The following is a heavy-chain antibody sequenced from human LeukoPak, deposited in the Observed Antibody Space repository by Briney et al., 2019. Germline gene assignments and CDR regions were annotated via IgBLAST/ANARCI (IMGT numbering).Heavy chain of an antibody. CDR3: AKDAVGATAYYFDC. J-gene: IGHJ4*02. V-gene: IGHV3-23*01. Sequence: GGSLRLSCAASGFTFTNYAMSWVRQAPGKGLEWLSAISSSGDTYYADSVRGRFTISRDNSKNTLYLQMNRLRAEDTAVYYCAKDAVGATAYYFDCWGQGTLVSVSS. CDR2: ISSSGDT. D-gene: IGHD1-26*01. CDR1: GFTFTNYA.